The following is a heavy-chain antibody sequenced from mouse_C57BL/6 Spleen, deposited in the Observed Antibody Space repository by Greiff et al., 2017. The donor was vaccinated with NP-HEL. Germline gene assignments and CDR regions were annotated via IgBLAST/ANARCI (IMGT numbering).Heavy chain of an antibody. Sequence: GGGLVQPKGSLKLSCAASRFSFNTYAMNWVRQAPGKGLEWVARIRSKSNNYATYYADSVKDRFTISRDDSESMLYLQMNNLKTEDTAMYYCVRVYYDYDEFAYWGQGTLVTVSA. J-gene: IGHJ3*01. CDR1: RFSFNTYA. V-gene: IGHV10-1*01. D-gene: IGHD2-4*01. CDR2: IRSKSNNYAT. CDR3: VRVYYDYDEFAY.